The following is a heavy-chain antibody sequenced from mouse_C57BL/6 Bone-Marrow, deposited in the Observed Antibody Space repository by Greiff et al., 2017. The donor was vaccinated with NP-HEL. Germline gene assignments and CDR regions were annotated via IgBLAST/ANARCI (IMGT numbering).Heavy chain of an antibody. CDR1: GYTFTDYE. CDR2: IDPETGGT. J-gene: IGHJ2*01. D-gene: IGHD1-1*01. CDR3: TRWACYCGSPFDC. V-gene: IGHV1-15*01. Sequence: QVQLQQSGAELVRPGASVTLSCKASGYTFTDYEMHWVKQTPVHGLEWIGAIDPETGGTAYNQKFKGKATLTADTSSSTAYMELRSLTSEDSAVYYCTRWACYCGSPFDCWGQGTTLTVSS.